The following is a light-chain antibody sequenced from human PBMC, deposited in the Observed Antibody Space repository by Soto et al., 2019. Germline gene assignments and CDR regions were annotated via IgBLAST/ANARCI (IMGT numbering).Light chain of an antibody. V-gene: IGKV3-11*01. CDR3: QQRSNWPGYP. CDR2: DAS. CDR1: QSVSRY. J-gene: IGKJ2*01. Sequence: EIVLTQSPATLSLSPGERATLSCRASQSVSRYLAWYQQKPGQARRLLIYDASNRDTGIPARFSGSGSRTDFTHTISSLELEDFAVYYCQQRSNWPGYPFGQGTKLEIK.